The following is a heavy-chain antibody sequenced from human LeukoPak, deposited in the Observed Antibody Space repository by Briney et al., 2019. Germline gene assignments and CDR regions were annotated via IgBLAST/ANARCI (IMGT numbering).Heavy chain of an antibody. J-gene: IGHJ4*02. CDR2: IYPGDSDT. D-gene: IGHD3-9*01. CDR3: ASGYDILESSFDY. Sequence: GESLKISCKGSGYSFTSYWIGWVRQMPGKGLEWMGIIYPGDSDTRYSPSSQGQVTISADKSISTAYLQWSSLKASDTAMYYCASGYDILESSFDYWGQGTLVTVSS. CDR1: GYSFTSYW. V-gene: IGHV5-51*01.